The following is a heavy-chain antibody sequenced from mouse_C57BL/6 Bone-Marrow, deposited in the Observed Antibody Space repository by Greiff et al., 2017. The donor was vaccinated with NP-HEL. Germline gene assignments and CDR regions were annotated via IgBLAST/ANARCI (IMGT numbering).Heavy chain of an antibody. J-gene: IGHJ2*01. CDR1: GYTFTSYW. D-gene: IGHD1-1*01. Sequence: VKLQQSGAELVKPGASVKLSCKASGYTFTSYWMHWVKQRPGQGLEWIAMISPNSGSTNYNEKVKSKVTLTVDNSSSTAFLQLSSLTSEDSAVYYCARFSLFYYSSPLGYWGQGTTITVTS. CDR3: ARFSLFYYSSPLGY. CDR2: ISPNSGST. V-gene: IGHV1-64*01.